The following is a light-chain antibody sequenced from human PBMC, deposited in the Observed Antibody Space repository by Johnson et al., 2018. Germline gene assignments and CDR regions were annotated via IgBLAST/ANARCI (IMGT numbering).Light chain of an antibody. V-gene: IGLV1-51*02. CDR3: GTWDSSLSAGNV. CDR1: SSNIGNNY. CDR2: ENN. J-gene: IGLJ1*01. Sequence: QSVLTQRPSVYAAPGQKVTISCSGSSSNIGNNYVSWYQQLPGTAPKLLIYENNKRPSGIPDRFSGSKSGTSATLGITGLQTGDEADYYCGTWDSSLSAGNVFGTGTKVTVL.